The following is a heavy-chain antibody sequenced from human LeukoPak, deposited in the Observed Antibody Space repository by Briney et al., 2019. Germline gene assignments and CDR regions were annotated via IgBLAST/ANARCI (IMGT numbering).Heavy chain of an antibody. J-gene: IGHJ4*01. CDR1: AVSISRHF. CDR2: VFSSGST. Sequence: SETLSLTCDFSAVSISRHFWSWIPQTPKKGLEWLGYVFSSGSTNYNPSLKSRITISLDTSKHQFSLTLKSVTAADTAVYYCAREYDYWSLGTLVTVSS. CDR3: AREYDY. V-gene: IGHV4-59*11.